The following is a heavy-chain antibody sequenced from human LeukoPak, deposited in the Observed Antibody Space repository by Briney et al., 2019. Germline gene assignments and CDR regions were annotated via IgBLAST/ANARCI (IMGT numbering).Heavy chain of an antibody. CDR1: GFTFDDYG. CDR2: INWNGGST. V-gene: IGHV3-20*04. J-gene: IGHJ4*02. CDR3: TRGVVGNYGNFDC. Sequence: GGSLRLSCAASGFTFDDYGMSWVRQAPGKGLEWVSGINWNGGSTGYADSVKGRFTISRDNAKNSLYLQMNSLRDEDTAVYYCTRGVVGNYGNFDCWGQGTLVTVSS. D-gene: IGHD1-26*01.